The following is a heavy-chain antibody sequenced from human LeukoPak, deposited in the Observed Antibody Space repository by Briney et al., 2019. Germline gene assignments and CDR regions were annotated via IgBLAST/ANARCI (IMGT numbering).Heavy chain of an antibody. D-gene: IGHD3-10*01. CDR3: ATATAIGGSGFDY. V-gene: IGHV4-59*01. CDR1: GGSISSYY. Sequence: SETLSLTCTVSGGSISSYYWSWIRQPPGKGLEWIGYIYYSGSTNYNPSLKSRVTISVDTSKNQFSLKLSSVTAADTAVYYCATATAIGGSGFDYWGQGTLVTVSS. J-gene: IGHJ4*02. CDR2: IYYSGST.